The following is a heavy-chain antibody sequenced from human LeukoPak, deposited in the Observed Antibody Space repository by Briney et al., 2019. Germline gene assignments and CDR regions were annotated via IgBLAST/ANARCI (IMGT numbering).Heavy chain of an antibody. V-gene: IGHV5-51*01. Sequence: GESLKISCKGSGYSFTSYWIGWVRQMPGKGVEWMGIIYPGDSDTRYSPSFQGQVTISADKSISTAYLQWSSLKASDTAMYYCARHGSSCWYYMDVWGKGTTVTVYS. CDR3: ARHGSSCWYYMDV. CDR1: GYSFTSYW. CDR2: IYPGDSDT. D-gene: IGHD6-13*01. J-gene: IGHJ6*03.